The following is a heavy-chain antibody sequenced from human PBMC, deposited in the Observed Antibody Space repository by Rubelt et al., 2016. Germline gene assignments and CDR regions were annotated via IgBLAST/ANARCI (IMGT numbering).Heavy chain of an antibody. V-gene: IGHV4-39*07. Sequence: QVQLQESGPGLVKPSETLSLTCTVSGGSISSSSYYWGWIRQPPGKGLEWIGSIYHSGSTYYNPSLKSRVTISVDTSKNQFSLKLSSVTAADTAVYYCARGPLYIGWNWFDPWGQGTLVTVSS. CDR2: IYHSGST. J-gene: IGHJ5*02. CDR3: ARGPLYIGWNWFDP. D-gene: IGHD2-2*02. CDR1: GGSISSSSYY.